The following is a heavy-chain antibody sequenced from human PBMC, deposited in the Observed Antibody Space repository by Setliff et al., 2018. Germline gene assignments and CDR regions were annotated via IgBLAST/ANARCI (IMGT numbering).Heavy chain of an antibody. CDR3: ASGPPDFVVVPAAAKFDY. D-gene: IGHD2-2*01. V-gene: IGHV1-18*01. Sequence: ASVKVSCKTSGYSFTNYGINWVRQAPGKGLEWMGWNSVYAREFQGRVTMTIDTPTSTAYMELRSLRSDDTAVYYCASGPPDFVVVPAAAKFDYWGPGTLVTVSS. CDR2: NSV. J-gene: IGHJ4*02. CDR1: GYSFTNYG.